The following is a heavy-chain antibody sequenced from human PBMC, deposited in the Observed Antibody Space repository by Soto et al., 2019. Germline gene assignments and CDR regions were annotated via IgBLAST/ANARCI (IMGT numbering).Heavy chain of an antibody. J-gene: IGHJ4*02. V-gene: IGHV4-31*03. CDR3: ASSPVVAPPYYFDY. CDR1: GGSISSGGCY. CDR2: IYYSGST. Sequence: SETLSLTCTVSGGSISSGGCYWSWIRQHPGKGLEWIGYIYYSGSTYYNPSLKSRVTISVDTSKNQFSLKLSSVTAADTAVYYCASSPVVAPPYYFDYWGQGTLVTVSS. D-gene: IGHD3-22*01.